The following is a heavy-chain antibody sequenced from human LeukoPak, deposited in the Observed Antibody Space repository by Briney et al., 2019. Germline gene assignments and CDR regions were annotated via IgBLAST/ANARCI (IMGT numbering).Heavy chain of an antibody. Sequence: GASVKVSFKASGYTFTSYGSSWLRQAPGQGLEWMGLISAYNGNTNYAQKLQGRVTMTTDTSTSTDYMELRSLRSDDTAVYYCARPYYYGSGGIGYWGQGTLVTVSS. CDR1: GYTFTSYG. D-gene: IGHD3-10*01. V-gene: IGHV1-18*04. CDR3: ARPYYYGSGGIGY. J-gene: IGHJ4*02. CDR2: ISAYNGNT.